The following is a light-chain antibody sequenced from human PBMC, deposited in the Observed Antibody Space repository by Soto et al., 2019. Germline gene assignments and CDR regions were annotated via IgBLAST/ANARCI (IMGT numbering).Light chain of an antibody. J-gene: IGKJ4*01. Sequence: EVVLTQSPGTLSLSPGERATLLCRASQSINSNYLAWYQQKPGQAPSLLFYGASSRATGIPDRFSGSGSGTDFTLTISRLEPEDFAVYYCQQSGTSPVTFGGGTKVEIK. CDR2: GAS. CDR1: QSINSNY. CDR3: QQSGTSPVT. V-gene: IGKV3-20*01.